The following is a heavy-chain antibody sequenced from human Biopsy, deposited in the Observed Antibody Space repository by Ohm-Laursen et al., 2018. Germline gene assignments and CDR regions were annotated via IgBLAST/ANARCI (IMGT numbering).Heavy chain of an antibody. D-gene: IGHD3-22*01. J-gene: IGHJ2*01. V-gene: IGHV4-59*01. Sequence: GTLSLTCNVSGGDINNYYWSWIRQPAGKGLEWIGYVHYTGITDYNRSPQSRVTISVDTSKNHFSLRLRSVTPADTAIYYCARDRGYYSDRTVPGYFDLWGRGTLVTVSS. CDR2: VHYTGIT. CDR3: ARDRGYYSDRTVPGYFDL. CDR1: GGDINNYY.